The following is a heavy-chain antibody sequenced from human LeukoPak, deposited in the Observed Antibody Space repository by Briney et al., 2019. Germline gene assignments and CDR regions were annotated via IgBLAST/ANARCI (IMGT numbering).Heavy chain of an antibody. J-gene: IGHJ6*02. Sequence: SVKVSCKASGGTFSSYAISWVRQAPGQGLEWMGGIIPIFGTANYAQKFQGRVTITADESTSTAYMELSSLRSEDTAVYYCATAPINWNYEGYYYYYGMDVWGQGTTVTVSS. D-gene: IGHD1-7*01. CDR2: IIPIFGTA. CDR3: ATAPINWNYEGYYYYYGMDV. V-gene: IGHV1-69*13. CDR1: GGTFSSYA.